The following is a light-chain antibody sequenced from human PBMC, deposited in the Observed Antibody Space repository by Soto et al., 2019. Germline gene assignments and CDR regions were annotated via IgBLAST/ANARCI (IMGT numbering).Light chain of an antibody. Sequence: DIVMTQTPLSLSVAPGQPASISCNSSQSLPLITGETFLFWYLQKPGQSPQLLIYEVSTRVSGVPDRFSGSGSGTDFTLEISRVETDDVGIYYCMQSTQLPPTFGQGTRLEIK. CDR1: QSLPLITGETF. J-gene: IGKJ5*01. CDR2: EVS. CDR3: MQSTQLPPT. V-gene: IGKV2D-29*02.